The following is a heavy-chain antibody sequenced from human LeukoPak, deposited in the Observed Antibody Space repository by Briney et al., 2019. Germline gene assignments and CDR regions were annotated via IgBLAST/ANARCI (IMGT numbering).Heavy chain of an antibody. J-gene: IGHJ5*02. V-gene: IGHV4-59*12. CDR3: ARDRSESGSYDWFDP. CDR1: GGSISSYY. Sequence: ASETLSLTCTVSGGSISSYYWSWIRQPPGKGLEWIGYIYYGGSTNYNPSLKSRVTMSVDTSKNQFSLNLSSVTATDTAVYYCARDRSESGSYDWFDPWGQGTLVTVSS. CDR2: IYYGGST. D-gene: IGHD1-26*01.